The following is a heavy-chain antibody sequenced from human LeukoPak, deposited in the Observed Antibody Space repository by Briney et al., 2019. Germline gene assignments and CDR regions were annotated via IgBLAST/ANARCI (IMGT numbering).Heavy chain of an antibody. J-gene: IGHJ4*02. CDR2: IYYSGDT. D-gene: IGHD3-10*01. V-gene: IGHV4-59*12. CDR3: ARGEERGSGTVHFDY. CDR1: GGSISSYY. Sequence: SETLSLTCTVSGGSISSYYWSWIRQPPGKGLEWIGYIYYSGDTNYNPSLKSRVTISADKSNNQFSLRLNSVTAADTAVFYCARGEERGSGTVHFDYWGQGIPVTASS.